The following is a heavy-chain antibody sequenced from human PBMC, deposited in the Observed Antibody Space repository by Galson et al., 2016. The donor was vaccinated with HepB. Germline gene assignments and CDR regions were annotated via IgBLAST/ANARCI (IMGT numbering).Heavy chain of an antibody. Sequence: SLRLSCAASGFTFSTYSMNWVRQAPGKGLECVSSISSSSSYIYYADSVKGRFTISKDNAKNSLYLQMNSLRAEDTAVYYCARDTDVVVVAALVFDIWGQGTMVTVSS. D-gene: IGHD2-15*01. V-gene: IGHV3-21*01. CDR1: GFTFSTYS. CDR2: ISSSSSYI. CDR3: ARDTDVVVVAALVFDI. J-gene: IGHJ3*02.